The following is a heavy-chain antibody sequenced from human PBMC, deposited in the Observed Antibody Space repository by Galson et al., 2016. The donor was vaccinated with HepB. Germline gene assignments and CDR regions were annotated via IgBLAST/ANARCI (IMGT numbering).Heavy chain of an antibody. J-gene: IGHJ6*02. CDR2: ITPIFGTT. CDR3: ARDSAGGATEFYFGMDV. Sequence: SVKVSCKASGGTFSSYAISWVRQAPGQGLEWMGGITPIFGTTNYAQRFQGRITITADESTSTAYMELSSLRSEDTGVYYCARDSAGGATEFYFGMDVWGQGTTVTVSS. D-gene: IGHD1-26*01. CDR1: GGTFSSYA. V-gene: IGHV1-69*13.